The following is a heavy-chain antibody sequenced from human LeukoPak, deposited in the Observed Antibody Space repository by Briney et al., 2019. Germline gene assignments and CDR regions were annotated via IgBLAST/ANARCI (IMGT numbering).Heavy chain of an antibody. CDR3: ARESDSSGWYDS. J-gene: IGHJ5*01. V-gene: IGHV3-43*02. CDR2: ISGDGGST. CDR1: GFSFDDYA. D-gene: IGHD3-22*01. Sequence: VGSLRLSCAAPGFSFDDYAIHWVRQAPGKGLEWVSLISGDGGSTFYADSVKGRVTISRDNSKNSLYLQMSSLRSEDTALYYCARESDSSGWYDSWGQGTLVTVSS.